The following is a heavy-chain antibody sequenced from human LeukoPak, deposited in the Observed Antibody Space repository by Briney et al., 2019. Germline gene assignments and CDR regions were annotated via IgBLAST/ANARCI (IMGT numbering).Heavy chain of an antibody. D-gene: IGHD4-17*01. J-gene: IGHJ1*01. CDR2: IRGSGRHT. CDR3: ARDPNGDYIGAFDFQR. CDR1: GFTFSNYA. Sequence: GGSLRLSCVASGFTFSNYAMMWVRQTQERRLEWVSAIRGSGRHTFYADPVKGRFTISRDNFKNTLSLQMNSLRADDSAVYYCARDPNGDYIGAFDFQRWGLGTLVTVSS. V-gene: IGHV3-23*01.